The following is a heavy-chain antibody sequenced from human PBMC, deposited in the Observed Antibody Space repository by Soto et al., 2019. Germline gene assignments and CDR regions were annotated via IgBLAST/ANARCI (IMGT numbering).Heavy chain of an antibody. J-gene: IGHJ4*02. CDR3: ARAVIGYCSSTSCPGDY. V-gene: IGHV5-51*01. Sequence: GECLKISCKGSGYTFSSYWIGWVRQMPGKGLEWIGIIFPTDSTTTYSPSFQGQVTISADKSISTAYLQWSSLKASDTAMYYCARAVIGYCSSTSCPGDYWGQGTLVTVS. CDR2: IFPTDSTT. D-gene: IGHD2-2*01. CDR1: GYTFSSYW.